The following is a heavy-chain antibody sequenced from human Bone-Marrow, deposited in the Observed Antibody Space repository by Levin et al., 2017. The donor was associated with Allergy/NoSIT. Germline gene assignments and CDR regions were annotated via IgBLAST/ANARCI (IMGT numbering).Heavy chain of an antibody. CDR2: INPNSGGT. Sequence: ASVKVSCKAFGYTFTAYYIHWVRQAPGQGLEWMGWINPNSGGTSYAQKFQGRVSMTRDTSITTAYMELNSLTPDDTAVYYCARPRGSGWYLDFDYWGQGSLATVSS. CDR3: ARPRGSGWYLDFDY. CDR1: GYTFTAYY. D-gene: IGHD6-19*01. J-gene: IGHJ4*02. V-gene: IGHV1-2*02.